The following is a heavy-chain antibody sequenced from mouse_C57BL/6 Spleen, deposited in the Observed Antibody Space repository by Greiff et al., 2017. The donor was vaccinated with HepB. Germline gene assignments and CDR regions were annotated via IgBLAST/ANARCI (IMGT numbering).Heavy chain of an antibody. Sequence: QVQLKQPGAELVKPGASVKLSCKASGYTFTSYWMHWVKQRPGQGLEWIGMIHPNSGSTNYNEKFKSKATLTVDKSSSTAYMQLSSLTSEDSAVYYCALYDYDYFDYWGQGTTLTVSS. V-gene: IGHV1-64*01. CDR2: IHPNSGST. D-gene: IGHD2-4*01. CDR1: GYTFTSYW. J-gene: IGHJ2*01. CDR3: ALYDYDYFDY.